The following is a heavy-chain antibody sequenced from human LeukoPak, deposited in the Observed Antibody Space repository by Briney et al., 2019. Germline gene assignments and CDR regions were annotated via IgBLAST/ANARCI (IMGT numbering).Heavy chain of an antibody. CDR1: GFTFSSYG. J-gene: IGHJ4*02. Sequence: GGSLRLSCAASGFTFSSYGMHWVRQAPGKGLEWVAFIRYDGSNKYYADSVKGRFTISRDNSKNTLYLQMNSLRAEDTAVYHCAKDHSQTVIPHIPDDYWGQGTLVTVSS. CDR2: IRYDGSNK. D-gene: IGHD4-17*01. V-gene: IGHV3-30*02. CDR3: AKDHSQTVIPHIPDDY.